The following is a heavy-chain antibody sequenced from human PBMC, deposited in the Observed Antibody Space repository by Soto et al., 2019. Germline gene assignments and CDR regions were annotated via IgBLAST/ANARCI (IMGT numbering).Heavy chain of an antibody. Sequence: QVQLVESGGGVVQPGRSLRLSCAASGFTFSSYGMHWVRQAPGKGLEWVAVIYYDGSNKYYADSVKGRFTISRDNSKNTLYLQMNGLRAEDTALYYCARAQYSSSWYPFDYWGQGTLVTVSS. V-gene: IGHV3-33*01. J-gene: IGHJ4*02. CDR1: GFTFSSYG. CDR2: IYYDGSNK. D-gene: IGHD6-13*01. CDR3: ARAQYSSSWYPFDY.